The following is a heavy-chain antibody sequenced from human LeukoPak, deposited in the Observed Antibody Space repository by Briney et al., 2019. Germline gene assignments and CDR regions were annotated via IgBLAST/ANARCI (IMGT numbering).Heavy chain of an antibody. Sequence: SETLSLTCSVSGASISSHYWSWIRQPPGKGLEWIGCIYYSVRTNYNPSLKSRVTISVDMPNNQFSLKLSSVTAADTAVYYCAIGYSYGFDYWGQGTLVTVSS. CDR2: IYYSVRT. D-gene: IGHD5-18*01. CDR1: GASISSHY. J-gene: IGHJ4*02. V-gene: IGHV4-59*11. CDR3: AIGYSYGFDY.